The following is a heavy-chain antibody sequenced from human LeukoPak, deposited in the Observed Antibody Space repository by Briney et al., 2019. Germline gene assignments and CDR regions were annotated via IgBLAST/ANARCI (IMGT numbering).Heavy chain of an antibody. V-gene: IGHV4-39*07. CDR1: GFTFSSYA. J-gene: IGHJ4*02. D-gene: IGHD3-3*01. CDR3: ARGKLHLEWLLPYFDY. CDR2: IYYSGST. Sequence: GSLRLSCAASGFTFSSYAMSWVRQPPGKGLEWIGSIYYSGSTYYNPSLKSRVTISVDTSKNQFSLKLSSVTAADTAVYYCARGKLHLEWLLPYFDYWGQGTLVTVSS.